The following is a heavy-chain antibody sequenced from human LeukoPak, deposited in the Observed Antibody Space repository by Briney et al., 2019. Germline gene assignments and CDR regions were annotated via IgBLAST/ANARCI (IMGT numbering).Heavy chain of an antibody. CDR1: GFAFSSYA. CDR2: ISYDGSNK. Sequence: PGRSLRLSCAASGFAFSSYAMHWVRQAPGKGLEWVAVISYDGSNKYYADSVKGRFTISRDNSKNTLYLQMNSLRAEDTAVYYCAKDHCSSTSCYGINWFDPWGQGTLVTVSS. D-gene: IGHD2-2*01. CDR3: AKDHCSSTSCYGINWFDP. V-gene: IGHV3-30*04. J-gene: IGHJ5*02.